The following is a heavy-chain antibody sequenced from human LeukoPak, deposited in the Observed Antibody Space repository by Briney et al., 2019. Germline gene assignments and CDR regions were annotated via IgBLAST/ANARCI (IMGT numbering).Heavy chain of an antibody. V-gene: IGHV3-7*01. Sequence: GGSLRLSCAASGFTISSYWMNWVRQAPGKGLEWVANIKQDGGEKKYVDSVKGRFTISRDNTQNSLYLQMNNLRVEDTAVYYCAAGRGRLIDYWGQGTLVTASS. CDR1: GFTISSYW. CDR3: AAGRGRLIDY. D-gene: IGHD2-15*01. CDR2: IKQDGGEK. J-gene: IGHJ4*02.